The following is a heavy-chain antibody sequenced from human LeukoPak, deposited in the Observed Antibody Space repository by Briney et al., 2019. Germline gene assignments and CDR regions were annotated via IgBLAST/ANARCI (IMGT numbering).Heavy chain of an antibody. D-gene: IGHD3-22*01. V-gene: IGHV5-51*01. Sequence: GESLKISCKGSGYSFTSYWIGWVRQMPGKGLEWMGIIYPGDSDTRYGPSFQGQVTISADKSISTAYLQWSSLKASDTAMYYCARPRTPHYYDSSGYDNSFDYWGQGTLVTVSS. CDR1: GYSFTSYW. J-gene: IGHJ4*02. CDR3: ARPRTPHYYDSSGYDNSFDY. CDR2: IYPGDSDT.